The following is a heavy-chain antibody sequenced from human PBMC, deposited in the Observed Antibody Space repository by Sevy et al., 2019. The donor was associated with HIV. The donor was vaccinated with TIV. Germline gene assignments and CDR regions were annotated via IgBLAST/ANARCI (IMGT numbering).Heavy chain of an antibody. CDR2: ISNDGRDK. CDR1: GLTFNRYP. J-gene: IGHJ4*02. CDR3: ARDRTIAAADYYFDY. Sequence: GGSLRLSCAASGLTFNRYPMHWVRQAPGKGLEWVAVISNDGRDKHYADSVKGRFTVSRDNSKNTLYLQMNSLRAEETAVYYCARDRTIAAADYYFDYWGQGTLVTVSS. D-gene: IGHD6-13*01. V-gene: IGHV3-30*04.